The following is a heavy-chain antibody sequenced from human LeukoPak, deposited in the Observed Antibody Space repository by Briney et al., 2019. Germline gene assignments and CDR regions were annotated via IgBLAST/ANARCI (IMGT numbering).Heavy chain of an antibody. J-gene: IGHJ4*02. Sequence: GGSLRLSCAASGFTFSSYAMSWVRQAPGKGLEWVSTITYSGGNTYYADSVKGRFTISRDNSKNTLYLQMNSLRAEDTAVYYCARELPPVVTYYFDYWGQGTLVTVSS. D-gene: IGHD3-22*01. CDR3: ARELPPVVTYYFDY. CDR1: GFTFSSYA. V-gene: IGHV3-23*01. CDR2: ITYSGGNT.